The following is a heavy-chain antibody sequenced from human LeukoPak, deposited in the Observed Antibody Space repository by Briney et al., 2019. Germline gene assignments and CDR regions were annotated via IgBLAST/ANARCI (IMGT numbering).Heavy chain of an antibody. CDR3: ARVSSSWYWNDAFDI. CDR1: GGSISSYY. D-gene: IGHD6-13*01. Sequence: SETLSLTCTVSGGSISSYYWSWIRQPPGKGLEWIGCIYYSGSTNYNPSLKSRVTISVDTSKNQFSLKLSSVTAADTAVYYCARVSSSWYWNDAFDIWGQGTMVTVSS. V-gene: IGHV4-59*01. CDR2: IYYSGST. J-gene: IGHJ3*02.